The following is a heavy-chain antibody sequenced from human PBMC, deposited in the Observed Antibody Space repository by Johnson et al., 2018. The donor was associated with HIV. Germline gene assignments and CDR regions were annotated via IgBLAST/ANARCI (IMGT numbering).Heavy chain of an antibody. J-gene: IGHJ3*01. V-gene: IGHV3-30-3*01. CDR3: ARDLAPRPPARLDVFDV. CDR1: GFTFSSHP. D-gene: IGHD2-15*01. Sequence: QVQLVEYGGGVVQPGRSLRLSCAASGFTFSSHPMHWVRQAPGKGLEWVAVISYDGRNQQYAESVKGRFTISRDNDKNTLYLQMSSVSTEDTAVYYCARDLAPRPPARLDVFDVWGQGTMVTVS. CDR2: ISYDGRNQ.